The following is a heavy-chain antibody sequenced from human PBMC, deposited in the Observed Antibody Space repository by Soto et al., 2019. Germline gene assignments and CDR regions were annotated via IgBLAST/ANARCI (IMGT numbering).Heavy chain of an antibody. CDR3: AKLVIGYCSGNTCDDY. CDR2: ISYVSSNK. Sequence: VQLLESGGGLIQPGGSLRLSCAASGFTFSYGIHWLRQAPGKGLELVAYISYVSSNKFYGDSVKGRFTISRDNSKNTQFLQMNSLRAEDTAVYYCAKLVIGYCSGNTCDDYWGQGTLVAVSS. J-gene: IGHJ4*02. CDR1: GFTFSYG. D-gene: IGHD2-15*01. V-gene: IGHV3-30*18.